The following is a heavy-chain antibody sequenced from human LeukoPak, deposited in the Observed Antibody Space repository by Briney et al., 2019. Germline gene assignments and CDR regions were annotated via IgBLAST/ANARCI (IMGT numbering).Heavy chain of an antibody. J-gene: IGHJ4*02. V-gene: IGHV4-39*01. Sequence: PSETLSLTCTVSGGSISSNNCYWGWIRQPPGKGLEWIGTISYNGRTWYNPSPKSRVTMSVDTSKNQFSLKLSSVTAADTAMYYCAGSGRGGLKSGVGYWGQGTLVTVSS. CDR2: ISYNGRT. CDR3: AGSGRGGLKSGVGY. D-gene: IGHD6-25*01. CDR1: GGSISSNNCY.